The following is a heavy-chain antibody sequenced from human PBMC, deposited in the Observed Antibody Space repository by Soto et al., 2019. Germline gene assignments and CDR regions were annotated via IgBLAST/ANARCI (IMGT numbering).Heavy chain of an antibody. D-gene: IGHD6-25*01. CDR2: ISSGSSTI. J-gene: IGHJ4*02. V-gene: IGHV3-11*01. CDR3: AKSSGALAASFPYYFDY. Sequence: GGSLRLSCAAAGFRFNDYYMTWIRQAPGKGLEWVSYISSGSSTIYYAHSVKGRFTISRDNAKNSLYLQMNSLRAEDTAVYYCAKSSGALAASFPYYFDYWGQGTLVTVSS. CDR1: GFRFNDYY.